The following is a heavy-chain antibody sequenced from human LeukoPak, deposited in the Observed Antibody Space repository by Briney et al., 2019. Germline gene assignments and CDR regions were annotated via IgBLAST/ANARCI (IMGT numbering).Heavy chain of an antibody. Sequence: SSVKVSCKASGYTFTSYGISWVRQAPGQGLEWMGWISAYNGNTNYAQKLQGRVTMTTDTSTSTDYMELRSLRSDDTAVYYCARASGYYVYWGQGTLVTVSS. V-gene: IGHV1-18*01. CDR1: GYTFTSYG. CDR2: ISAYNGNT. J-gene: IGHJ4*02. CDR3: ARASGYYVY. D-gene: IGHD3-22*01.